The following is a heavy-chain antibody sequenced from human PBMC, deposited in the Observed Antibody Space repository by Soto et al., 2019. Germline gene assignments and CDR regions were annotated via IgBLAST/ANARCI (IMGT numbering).Heavy chain of an antibody. V-gene: IGHV1-69*01. CDR1: GGTLSDYA. J-gene: IGHJ6*02. D-gene: IGHD3-10*01. CDR3: AVAAVREIMAQESSGMAV. CDR2: IMPTVDSA. Sequence: QVQLVQSGAEVKTPGSSVKVSCKASGGTLSDYAISWVRQAPGQGLEWMGGIMPTVDSANYAQNFQGRLSIPAAESTSTANLELSSLRSDDTAVYYCAVAAVREIMAQESSGMAVWGQGTTVIVSS.